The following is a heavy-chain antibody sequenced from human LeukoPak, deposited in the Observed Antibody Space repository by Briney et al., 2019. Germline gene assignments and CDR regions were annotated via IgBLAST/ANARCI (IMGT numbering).Heavy chain of an antibody. CDR2: IYYSGST. D-gene: IGHD2-2*01. J-gene: IGHJ3*02. CDR1: GGSISSGDYY. V-gene: IGHV4-30-4*08. CDR3: ARVIVVVPAAILSAFDI. Sequence: PSETLSLTCTVSGGSISSGDYYWSWIRQPRGKGLEWIGYIYYSGSTYYNPSLKSRVTISVDTSKNQFSLKLSSVTAADTAVYYCARVIVVVPAAILSAFDIWGQGTMVTVSS.